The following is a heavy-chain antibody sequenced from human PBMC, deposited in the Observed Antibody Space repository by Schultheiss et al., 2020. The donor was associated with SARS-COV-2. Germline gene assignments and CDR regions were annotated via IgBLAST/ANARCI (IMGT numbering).Heavy chain of an antibody. CDR2: TYYRSKWYN. CDR1: GDSVSSNSAA. D-gene: IGHD6-13*01. V-gene: IGHV6-1*01. CDR3: ARDTEDSSSWYQYYYYYYGMDV. Sequence: SQTLSLTCGISGDSVSSNSAAWNWIRQSPSRGLEWLGRTYYRSKWYNEYAVSVRSRITINPDTSKNQFSLQLNSVTPEDTAVYYCARDTEDSSSWYQYYYYYYGMDVWGQGTTVTVSS. J-gene: IGHJ6*02.